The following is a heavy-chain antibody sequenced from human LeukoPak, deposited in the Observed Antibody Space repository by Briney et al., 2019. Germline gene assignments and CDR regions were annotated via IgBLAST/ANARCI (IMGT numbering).Heavy chain of an antibody. CDR1: GFTVSSNY. Sequence: GGSLRLSCAASGFTVSSNYMSWVRQAPEKGLEWVSVIYSGGSTYYADSVKGRFTISRDNSKNTLYLQMNSLRAEDTAVYYCASLVYDYVWGDLQGAFDIWGQGTMVTVSS. J-gene: IGHJ3*02. CDR3: ASLVYDYVWGDLQGAFDI. CDR2: IYSGGST. V-gene: IGHV3-53*01. D-gene: IGHD3-16*01.